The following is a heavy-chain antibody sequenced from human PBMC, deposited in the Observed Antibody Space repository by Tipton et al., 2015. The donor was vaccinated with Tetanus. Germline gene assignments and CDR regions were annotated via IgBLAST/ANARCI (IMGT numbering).Heavy chain of an antibody. D-gene: IGHD2-15*01. CDR2: INPNSGGT. CDR1: GYTFTGYY. Sequence: QSGAEVKKPGASVKVSCKASGYTFTGYYMHWVRQAPGQGLEWMGWINPNSGGTNYAPKFQGRVTITADTSTGTAYMDLSSLRSDDTAVYYCVRPDRYCSGGSCYLALDYWGQGTLITVSS. V-gene: IGHV1-2*02. CDR3: VRPDRYCSGGSCYLALDY. J-gene: IGHJ4*02.